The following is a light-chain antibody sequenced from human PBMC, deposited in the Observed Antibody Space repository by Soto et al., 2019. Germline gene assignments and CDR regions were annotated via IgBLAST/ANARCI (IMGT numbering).Light chain of an antibody. CDR3: SSYTGSDIP. CDR1: SSDVGTYNY. J-gene: IGLJ2*01. CDR2: DVA. Sequence: QSALTQPASVSGSPGQSITISCTGTSSDVGTYNYVSWYQQHPGKAPKLIIYDVASRPSGVSNRFSGSKSGNTASLIISGLQPEDEAAYYCSSYTGSDIPFGGGTKLTVL. V-gene: IGLV2-14*01.